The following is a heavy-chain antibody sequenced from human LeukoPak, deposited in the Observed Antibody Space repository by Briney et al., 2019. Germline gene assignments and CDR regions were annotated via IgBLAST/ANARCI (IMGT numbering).Heavy chain of an antibody. CDR2: IKQDGSEK. CDR3: ARGLSDYDFWSGYYPDHDAFDI. Sequence: GGSLRLSCAASGFTFSSYWMSWVRQAPGKGLEWVANIKQDGSEKYYVDSVKGRFTISRDNAKNSLYLQMNSLRAEDTAVYYCARGLSDYDFWSGYYPDHDAFDIWGQGTMVTVSS. V-gene: IGHV3-7*01. D-gene: IGHD3-3*01. CDR1: GFTFSSYW. J-gene: IGHJ3*02.